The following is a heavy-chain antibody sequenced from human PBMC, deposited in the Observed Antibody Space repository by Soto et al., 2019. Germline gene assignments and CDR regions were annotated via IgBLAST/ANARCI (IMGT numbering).Heavy chain of an antibody. Sequence: ASVKVSCKASGGTFSSYAISWLRQAPGQGLEWMGGIIPIFGTANYAQKFQGRVTITADESTSTAYMELSSLRSEDTAVYYCARGSIAARPGWFDPWGQGTLVTVSS. D-gene: IGHD6-6*01. CDR3: ARGSIAARPGWFDP. J-gene: IGHJ5*02. CDR1: GGTFSSYA. CDR2: IIPIFGTA. V-gene: IGHV1-69*13.